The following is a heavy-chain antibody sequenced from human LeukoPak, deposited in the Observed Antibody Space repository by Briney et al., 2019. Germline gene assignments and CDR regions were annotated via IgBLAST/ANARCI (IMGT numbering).Heavy chain of an antibody. Sequence: PGGSLRLSCAASGFTFSDYYVSWIRQAPGKGLEWVSYISSSGSTIYYADSVKGRFTISRDNAKNSLYLQMNSLRAEDTAVYYCARETYYYDSSGYPDYWGQGTLVTVSS. V-gene: IGHV3-11*01. CDR1: GFTFSDYY. D-gene: IGHD3-22*01. CDR2: ISSSGSTI. CDR3: ARETYYYDSSGYPDY. J-gene: IGHJ4*02.